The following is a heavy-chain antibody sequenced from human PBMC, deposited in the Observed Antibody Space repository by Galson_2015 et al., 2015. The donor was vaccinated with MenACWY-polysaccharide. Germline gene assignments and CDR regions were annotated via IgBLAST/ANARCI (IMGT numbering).Heavy chain of an antibody. CDR2: IQYDAVYK. Sequence: SLRLSCAASTVTFRGSGMHWVRQAPGKGLEWVAVIQYDAVYKQYLDSVKGRFSASRDNSKSTLYLEMNNLRAEDTALYYCAREGRRIVFHAFDTWGQGTMVIVSS. CDR3: AREGRRIVFHAFDT. D-gene: IGHD3-10*02. CDR1: TVTFRGSG. J-gene: IGHJ3*02. V-gene: IGHV3-33*01.